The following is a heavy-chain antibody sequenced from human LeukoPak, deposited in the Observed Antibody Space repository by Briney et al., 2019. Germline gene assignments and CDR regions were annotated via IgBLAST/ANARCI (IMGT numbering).Heavy chain of an antibody. V-gene: IGHV4-34*01. CDR1: GGSFSGYY. Sequence: SETLSLTCAVYGGSFSGYYGSGIRQPPGKGLEWIGEINHSGSTNYNPSLKSRVTISVDTSKNHFSLRLTSVTAADTAVYYCERRLVSRSYYFDYWGQGTLVSVSS. CDR3: ERRLVSRSYYFDY. D-gene: IGHD1-26*01. CDR2: INHSGST. J-gene: IGHJ4*02.